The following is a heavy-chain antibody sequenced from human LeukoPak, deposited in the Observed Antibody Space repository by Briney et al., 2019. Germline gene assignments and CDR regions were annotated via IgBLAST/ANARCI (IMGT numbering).Heavy chain of an antibody. D-gene: IGHD3-9*01. V-gene: IGHV4-30-4*08. CDR2: IYYSGST. CDR3: ARSYYDILAGYRNFDY. J-gene: IGHJ4*02. CDR1: GGSICSGDYY. Sequence: PSQTLSLTCTVSGGSICSGDYYWSWIRQPPGKGLEWIGYIYYSGSTYHNPSLKSRVTISVDTSKNQFSLKLSSVTAADTAVYYCARSYYDILAGYRNFDYWGQGTLVTVSS.